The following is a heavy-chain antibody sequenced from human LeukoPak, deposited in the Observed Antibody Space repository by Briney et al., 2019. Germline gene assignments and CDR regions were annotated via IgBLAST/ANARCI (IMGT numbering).Heavy chain of an antibody. Sequence: SETLSLTCTVSGGSISSGSYYWSWIRQPAGKGLEWIGSIYYSGSTYYNPSLKSRVTISVDTSKNQFSLKLSSVTAADTAVYYCASTDYYYMDVWGKGTTVTISS. CDR3: ASTDYYYMDV. CDR1: GGSISSGSYY. CDR2: IYYSGST. V-gene: IGHV4-39*01. J-gene: IGHJ6*03.